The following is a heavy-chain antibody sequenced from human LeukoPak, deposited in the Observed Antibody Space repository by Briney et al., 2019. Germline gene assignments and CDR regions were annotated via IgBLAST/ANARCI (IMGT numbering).Heavy chain of an antibody. D-gene: IGHD6-13*01. CDR3: ARGEKQQLYAFDI. CDR2: IGTAGDT. V-gene: IGHV3-13*01. J-gene: IGHJ3*02. CDR1: GFTFSSYD. Sequence: GGSLRLSCAASGFTFSSYDMHWVRHAKGKGLEWVSAIGTAGDTYYPGSVKGRFTISRENAKNSLYLQMNSLRAGDTAVYYCARGEKQQLYAFDIWGQGTMVTVSS.